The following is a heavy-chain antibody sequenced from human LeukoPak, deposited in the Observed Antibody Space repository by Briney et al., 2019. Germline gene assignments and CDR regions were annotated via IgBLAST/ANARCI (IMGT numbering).Heavy chain of an antibody. D-gene: IGHD4-23*01. Sequence: SETLSLTCTVSGGSISSYYWSWIRPPPGKGLEWIGYIYYSGSTNYNPSLKSRVTISVDTSKNQFSLKLSSVTAADTAVYYCAREDYGGPDYWGQGTLVTVSS. CDR2: IYYSGST. J-gene: IGHJ4*02. V-gene: IGHV4-59*12. CDR3: AREDYGGPDY. CDR1: GGSISSYY.